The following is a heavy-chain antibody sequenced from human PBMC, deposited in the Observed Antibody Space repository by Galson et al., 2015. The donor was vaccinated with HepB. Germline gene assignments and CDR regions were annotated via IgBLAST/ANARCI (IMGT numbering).Heavy chain of an antibody. Sequence: SLRLSCAASGFSFGSHGFHWVRQAPGKGLEWVALIWWDGSKKFYGNSVKGRFTISRDNSVNTIYLQMNTLRADDTAVYYCARDPGGGDWHYLDYWGQGSLVSVSP. D-gene: IGHD2-21*01. CDR3: ARDPGGGDWHYLDY. CDR1: GFSFGSHG. J-gene: IGHJ4*02. CDR2: IWWDGSKK. V-gene: IGHV3-33*01.